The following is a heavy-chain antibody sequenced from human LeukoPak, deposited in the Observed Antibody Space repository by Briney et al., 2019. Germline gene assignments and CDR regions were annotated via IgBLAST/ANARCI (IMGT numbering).Heavy chain of an antibody. V-gene: IGHV4-59*01. Sequence: SEALSLTCTVSGGSISSYYWSWIRQPPGKGLEWIGYIYYSGSTNYNPSLKSRVTISVDTSKNQFSLKLSSVTAADTAVYYCASAYYYYMDVWGKGTTVTVSS. CDR3: ASAYYYYMDV. J-gene: IGHJ6*03. CDR1: GGSISSYY. CDR2: IYYSGST.